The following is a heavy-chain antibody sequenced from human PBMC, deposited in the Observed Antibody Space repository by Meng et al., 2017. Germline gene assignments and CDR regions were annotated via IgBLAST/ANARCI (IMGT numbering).Heavy chain of an antibody. Sequence: QIQLQQSGPGLVNPSQTLLLICAISGDSVSSNSAAWNWSRQSPSRGLEWLGRAYYRSKWYHDYAESVKSRISIDPDTSKNQFSLQLRSVTPEDSAVYYCARGSYSFDSWGQRTLVTVSS. D-gene: IGHD1-26*01. V-gene: IGHV6-1*01. J-gene: IGHJ4*02. CDR1: GDSVSSNSAA. CDR2: AYYRSKWYH. CDR3: ARGSYSFDS.